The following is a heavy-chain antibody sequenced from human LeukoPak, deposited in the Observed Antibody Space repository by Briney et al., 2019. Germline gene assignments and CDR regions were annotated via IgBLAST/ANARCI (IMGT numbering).Heavy chain of an antibody. Sequence: GGSLRLSCAASGFTFDDYTMHWVRQAPGKSLEWVSLITWDSGTTYYKDSVEGRFTISRDNSKNSLYLQMNSLRTEDTALYYCVKGYSSGWYPFDYWGQGTLVTVSS. D-gene: IGHD6-19*01. V-gene: IGHV3-43*01. CDR2: ITWDSGTT. CDR3: VKGYSSGWYPFDY. J-gene: IGHJ4*02. CDR1: GFTFDDYT.